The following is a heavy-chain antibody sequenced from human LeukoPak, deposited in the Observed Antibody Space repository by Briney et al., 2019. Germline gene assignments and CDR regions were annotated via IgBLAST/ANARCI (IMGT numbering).Heavy chain of an antibody. CDR3: AELGITMVGGV. D-gene: IGHD3-10*02. CDR1: GFTFSIYE. CDR2: ISSTGRTI. Sequence: PGGSLRLSCAASGFTFSIYEMNWVRQAPGKGLEWVSYISSTGRTIYYADSVKGRFNISRDNAKNSLYLQMNSLRAEDTAVYYCAELGITMVGGVWGKGTTVTISS. J-gene: IGHJ6*04. V-gene: IGHV3-48*03.